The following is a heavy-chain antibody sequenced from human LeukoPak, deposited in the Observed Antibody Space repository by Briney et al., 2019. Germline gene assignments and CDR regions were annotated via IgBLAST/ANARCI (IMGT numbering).Heavy chain of an antibody. Sequence: GGSLRLSCAASGFSVGGYWMHWVRQGPGMGLVWVSRINSDGSSISYADSVKGRFSISRDNAKNTLYLQMNSLRAEDTAVYYCTRGASGYGDFDYWGQGTLVTVSS. V-gene: IGHV3-74*01. CDR3: TRGASGYGDFDY. D-gene: IGHD5-12*01. CDR1: GFSVGGYW. CDR2: INSDGSSI. J-gene: IGHJ4*02.